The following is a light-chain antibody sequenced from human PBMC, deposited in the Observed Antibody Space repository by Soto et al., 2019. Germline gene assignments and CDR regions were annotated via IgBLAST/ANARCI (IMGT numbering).Light chain of an antibody. CDR1: QSVRSN. CDR2: GAS. V-gene: IGKV3-15*01. J-gene: IGKJ1*01. Sequence: IVMTQSPATVSVSPGERATLSCRASQSVRSNLAWYQQKPGQAPRLLIYGASTRATGIPARFSGSGSGTEFTLTISSLQSVDFAVYYCQQYNNWPLWTFGQGTKVEIK. CDR3: QQYNNWPLWT.